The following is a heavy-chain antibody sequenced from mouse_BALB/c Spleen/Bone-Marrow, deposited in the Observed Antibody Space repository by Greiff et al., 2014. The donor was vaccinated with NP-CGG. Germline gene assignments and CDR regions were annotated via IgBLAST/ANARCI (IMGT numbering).Heavy chain of an antibody. D-gene: IGHD2-14*01. J-gene: IGHJ3*01. CDR1: GFNIKDTY. Sequence: VHVKQSGAELVKPGASVKLSCTASGFNIKDTYMHWVKQRPEQGLEWIGRIDPANGNTKYDPKFQGKATITADTSSNIAYLQLSSLTSEDTAVYYCARGGNYRYGFAYWGQGTLVTVSA. CDR3: ARGGNYRYGFAY. V-gene: IGHV14-3*02. CDR2: IDPANGNT.